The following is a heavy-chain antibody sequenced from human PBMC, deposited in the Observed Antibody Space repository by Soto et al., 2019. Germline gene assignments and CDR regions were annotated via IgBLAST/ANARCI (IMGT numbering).Heavy chain of an antibody. CDR2: IRSKPYDGTT. Sequence: GGSLRLSCTASGFAFGDYAMSWFRQAPGQGLEWVGFIRSKPYDGTTEYAASAKGRFTISRADSKSIAYLQMNSLNTEDTAVYYCAKDLFSMVRGASYYSYGMDVWGQGTTVTVSS. V-gene: IGHV3-49*03. J-gene: IGHJ6*02. CDR1: GFAFGDYA. CDR3: AKDLFSMVRGASYYSYGMDV. D-gene: IGHD3-10*01.